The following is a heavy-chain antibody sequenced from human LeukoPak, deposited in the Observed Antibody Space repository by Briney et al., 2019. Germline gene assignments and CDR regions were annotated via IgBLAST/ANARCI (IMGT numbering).Heavy chain of an antibody. CDR1: GFTFSSYW. CDR2: INSDGSST. D-gene: IGHD5-18*01. Sequence: GGSLRPSCAASGFTFSSYWMHWVRQAPGKGLVWVSRINSDGSSTSYADSVKGRFTISRDNAKNTLYLQMNSLRAEDTAVYYCARGKWLQYYFDYWGQGTLVTVSS. CDR3: ARGKWLQYYFDY. J-gene: IGHJ4*02. V-gene: IGHV3-74*01.